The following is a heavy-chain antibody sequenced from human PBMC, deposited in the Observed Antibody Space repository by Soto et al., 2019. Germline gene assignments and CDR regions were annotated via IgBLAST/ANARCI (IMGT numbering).Heavy chain of an antibody. Sequence: QVQLQESGPGLVKPSETLSLTCTVSGGSISSYYWSWIRQPPGKGLEWIGYIYYSGSTNYNPSLKRRVTISVDTSKNQFSLKLSSVTAADTAVYYCARGGVDDFWSGYYGMDVWGQGTAVTVSS. D-gene: IGHD3-3*01. V-gene: IGHV4-59*01. CDR1: GGSISSYY. CDR2: IYYSGST. CDR3: ARGGVDDFWSGYYGMDV. J-gene: IGHJ6*02.